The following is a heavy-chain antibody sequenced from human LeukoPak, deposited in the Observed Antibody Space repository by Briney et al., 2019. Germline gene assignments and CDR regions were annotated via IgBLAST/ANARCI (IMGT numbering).Heavy chain of an antibody. V-gene: IGHV4-39*01. CDR1: GGSISSRSYY. J-gene: IGHJ5*02. CDR3: ARGRYCSSTNCYGNWFDP. D-gene: IGHD2-2*01. CDR2: IYYSGST. Sequence: PSETLSLTCTVSGGSISSRSYYWGWIRQPPGKGLEWIGSIYYSGSTYYNPSLKSRVTISVDTSKSQFSLKLSSVTAADTAVYYCARGRYCSSTNCYGNWFDPWGQGTLVTVSS.